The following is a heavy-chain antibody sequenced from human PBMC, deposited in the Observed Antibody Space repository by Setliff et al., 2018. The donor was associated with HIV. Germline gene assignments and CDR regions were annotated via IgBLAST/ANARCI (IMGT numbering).Heavy chain of an antibody. J-gene: IGHJ3*02. CDR1: GGSISSNY. CDR3: ARDSCDSSGCTNSFDI. Sequence: KASETLSLTCTVSGGSISSNYWSWIRQPPGKGLEWIGYIYYSGSTNYNPSLKSRVTISVDTSKNQFSLKLSSVTAADTAVYYCARDSCDSSGCTNSFDIWGQGTMVTVSS. CDR2: IYYSGST. V-gene: IGHV4-59*01. D-gene: IGHD6-19*01.